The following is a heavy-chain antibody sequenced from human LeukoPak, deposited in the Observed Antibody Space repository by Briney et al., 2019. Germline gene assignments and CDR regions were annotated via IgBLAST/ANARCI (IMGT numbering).Heavy chain of an antibody. CDR1: GGSVSSGIYS. D-gene: IGHD6-13*01. J-gene: IGHJ4*02. V-gene: IGHV4-61*01. CDR2: IYYSGSS. Sequence: SETLSLTCTVSGGSVSSGIYSWSWTRQPPGKGLEWIGYIYYSGSSNYNPSLMSRVAISVDTSKNQFSLKLGSVTAADAAVYYCARGESSNWSFDYWGQGTLVTVSS. CDR3: ARGESSNWSFDY.